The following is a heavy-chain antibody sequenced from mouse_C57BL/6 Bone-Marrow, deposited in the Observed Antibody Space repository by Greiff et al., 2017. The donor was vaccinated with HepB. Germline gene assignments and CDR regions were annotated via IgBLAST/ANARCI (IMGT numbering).Heavy chain of an antibody. CDR1: GYTFTSYG. CDR3: ANPPFYYYGSSSWFAY. Sequence: VQLQQSGAELARPGASVKLSCKASGYTFTSYGISWVKQRTGQGLEWIGEIYPRSGNTYYNEKFKGKATLTADKSSSTAYMGLRSLTSEDSAVYFCANPPFYYYGSSSWFAYWGQGTLVTVSA. CDR2: IYPRSGNT. V-gene: IGHV1-81*01. J-gene: IGHJ3*01. D-gene: IGHD1-1*01.